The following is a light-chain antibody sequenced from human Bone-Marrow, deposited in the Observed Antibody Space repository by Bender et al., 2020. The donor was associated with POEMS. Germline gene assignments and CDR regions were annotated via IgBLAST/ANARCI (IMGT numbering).Light chain of an antibody. CDR2: DVS. Sequence: QSALTQPRSVSGSPGQSVTISCTGISSDVGVSSFVSWYQHHPGKAPKLMIYDVSNRPSGISNRFSGSKSGNTASLTISGLQTEDEADYYCSSYTSNTVVFGGGTKLTVL. CDR1: SSDVGVSSF. V-gene: IGLV2-14*03. CDR3: SSYTSNTVV. J-gene: IGLJ2*01.